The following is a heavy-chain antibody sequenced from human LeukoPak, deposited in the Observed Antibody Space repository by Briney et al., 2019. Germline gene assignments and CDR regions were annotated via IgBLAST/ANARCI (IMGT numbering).Heavy chain of an antibody. J-gene: IGHJ4*02. CDR1: GYTFTSYY. V-gene: IGHV1-46*01. CDR3: ARAPPAMFFVY. Sequence: ASVKVSCKASGYTFTSYYMHWVRQAPGQGLEWMGIINSSGGSTSYAQKSQGRVTMTRDMSTSTVYMELSSLRSEDTAVYYCARAPPAMFFVYWGQGTLVTVSS. D-gene: IGHD2-2*01. CDR2: INSSGGST.